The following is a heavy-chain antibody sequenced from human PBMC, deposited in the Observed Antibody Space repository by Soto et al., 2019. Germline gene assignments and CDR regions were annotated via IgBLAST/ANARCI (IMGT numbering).Heavy chain of an antibody. D-gene: IGHD3-10*01. V-gene: IGHV4-31*03. J-gene: IGHJ5*02. CDR2: IYYSGST. CDR1: GGSISSGGYY. CDR3: ARNVGGYYYGSGRSNWFDP. Sequence: QVQLQESGPGLVKPSQTLSLTCTVSGGSISSGGYYWSWIRQHPGKGLEWIGYIYYSGSTYYNPSLKSRVTISVDTSKNQFSLKLSSVTAADTAVYYCARNVGGYYYGSGRSNWFDPWGQGTLVTVSS.